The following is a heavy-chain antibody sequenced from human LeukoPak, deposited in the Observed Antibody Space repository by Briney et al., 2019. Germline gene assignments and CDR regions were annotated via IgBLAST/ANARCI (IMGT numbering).Heavy chain of an antibody. D-gene: IGHD6-19*01. CDR1: GFTFYSYT. J-gene: IGHJ5*02. Sequence: GGSLRLSCAASGFTFYSYTMNWLRQTPEKGLEWVASISRTGNNPYYAVSVKGRFTISRDNSKNMVYLQMNDLRAEDTATYFCVKGLRQWLECGGWFDPWGQGLLVVVSS. V-gene: IGHV3-23*01. CDR3: VKGLRQWLECGGWFDP. CDR2: ISRTGNNP.